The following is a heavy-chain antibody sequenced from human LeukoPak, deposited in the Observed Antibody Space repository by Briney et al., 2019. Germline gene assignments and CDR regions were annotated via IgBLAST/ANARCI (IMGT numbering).Heavy chain of an antibody. D-gene: IGHD3-10*01. J-gene: IGHJ3*01. CDR1: GFTFSDYA. Sequence: GRSLRLSCAASGFTFSDYAMHWVHQAPGKGLKWVAVIGYDGSNKYDADSVKGRFTISRDNSKNMMHLQMNSLRAEDTAVYYCARDRFMVRGVMVGTFDLWGQGTMVTVSS. V-gene: IGHV3-33*01. CDR3: ARDRFMVRGVMVGTFDL. CDR2: IGYDGSNK.